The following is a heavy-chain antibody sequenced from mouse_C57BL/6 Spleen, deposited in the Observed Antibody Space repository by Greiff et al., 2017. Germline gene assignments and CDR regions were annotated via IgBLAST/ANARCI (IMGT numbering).Heavy chain of an antibody. Sequence: VKLMESGPGLVAPSQSLSITCTVSGFSLTSYAISWVRQPPGKGLEWLGVIWTGGGTNYNSALKSRLSISKDNSKSQVFLKMNSLQTDDTARYYCARPAYYSNLGAMDYWGQGTSVTVSS. CDR3: ARPAYYSNLGAMDY. V-gene: IGHV2-9-1*01. J-gene: IGHJ4*01. CDR1: GFSLTSYA. D-gene: IGHD2-5*01. CDR2: IWTGGGT.